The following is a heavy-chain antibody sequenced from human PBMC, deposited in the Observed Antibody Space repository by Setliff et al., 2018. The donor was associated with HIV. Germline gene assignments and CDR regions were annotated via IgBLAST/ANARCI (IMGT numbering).Heavy chain of an antibody. Sequence: PSETLSLTCAVYGGSFSDNYWSWIRQSPGKGLEWIGRIYTSGNTNYNPSLKSLKSRVTMSVDTSKNQFSLKLSSVTAADTAVYYCARDKTAVPRDVDAFDIWGQGTMVTVSS. CDR3: ARDKTAVPRDVDAFDI. V-gene: IGHV4-4*07. D-gene: IGHD6-13*01. J-gene: IGHJ3*02. CDR1: GGSFSDNY. CDR2: IYTSGNT.